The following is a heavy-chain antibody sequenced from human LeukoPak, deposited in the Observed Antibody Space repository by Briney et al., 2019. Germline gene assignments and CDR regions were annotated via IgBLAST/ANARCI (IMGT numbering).Heavy chain of an antibody. J-gene: IGHJ4*02. CDR1: GFTFSDHY. D-gene: IGHD3-3*01. CDR2: ITNKPKSYNT. Sequence: GGSLRLSCAASGFTFSDHYMDWVRQAPGKGLEWVGRITNKPKSYNTEYAASVKGRFTISRDDSKNSLYLQMNSLKTEDTAVYYCARGFHYDFWSGSYYFDYWGQGTLVAVSS. CDR3: ARGFHYDFWSGSYYFDY. V-gene: IGHV3-72*01.